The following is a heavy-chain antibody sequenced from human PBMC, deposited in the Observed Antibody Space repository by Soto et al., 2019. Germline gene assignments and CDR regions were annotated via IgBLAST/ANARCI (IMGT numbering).Heavy chain of an antibody. V-gene: IGHV3-74*01. Sequence: PGGSLRLSCAASGFTFSSYWMHWVRQAPGKGLVWVSRINSDGSSTSYADSVKGRFTISRDNAKNTLYLQMNSLRAEDTAVYYCARERSYYYGSGSYAPYGMDVWGQGTTVTVSS. CDR1: GFTFSSYW. CDR3: ARERSYYYGSGSYAPYGMDV. J-gene: IGHJ6*02. CDR2: INSDGSST. D-gene: IGHD3-10*01.